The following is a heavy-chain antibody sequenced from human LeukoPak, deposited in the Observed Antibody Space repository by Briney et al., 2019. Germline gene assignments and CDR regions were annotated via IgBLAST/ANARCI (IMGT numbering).Heavy chain of an antibody. V-gene: IGHV4-4*07. CDR3: ARVHIVTGTYFDS. D-gene: IGHD1-26*01. Sequence: PSETLSLTCNVSGDAIGDYYWSWLRQPAGQRLEWIGRIYSSGFTEDNLSLDNRVTISIDTSKNDFSLTLNSVTAADTAIYYCARVHIVTGTYFDSWGQGLLVTVSS. J-gene: IGHJ4*02. CDR1: GDAIGDYY. CDR2: IYSSGFT.